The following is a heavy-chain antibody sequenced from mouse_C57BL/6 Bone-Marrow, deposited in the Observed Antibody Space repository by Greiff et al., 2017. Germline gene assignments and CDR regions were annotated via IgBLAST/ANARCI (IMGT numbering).Heavy chain of an antibody. V-gene: IGHV1-59*01. CDR2: IDPSDSYT. J-gene: IGHJ1*03. CDR1: GYTFTSYW. Sequence: QVQLQQPGAELVRPGTSVKLSCKASGYTFTSYWMHWVKQRPGQGLEWIGVIDPSDSYTNYNQKFKGKATLTVDTSSSTAYMQLSSLTSEDSAVYYCARSYGYGRYWYFDVWGTGTTVTFSS. D-gene: IGHD2-2*01. CDR3: ARSYGYGRYWYFDV.